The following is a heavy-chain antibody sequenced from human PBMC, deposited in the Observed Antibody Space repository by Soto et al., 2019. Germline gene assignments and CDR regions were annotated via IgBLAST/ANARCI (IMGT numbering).Heavy chain of an antibody. CDR1: GFTFSNYA. J-gene: IGHJ4*02. V-gene: IGHV3-23*01. CDR3: AKDRVYYYDSSGPGYFDY. Sequence: GGSLRLSCAASGFTFSNYAMSWVRQAPGKGLEWVSGISGSGGSTYYADSVKGRVSISRDNSKNTLYLQMNSLRAEDTAMYYCAKDRVYYYDSSGPGYFDYWGQGTLVTVSS. D-gene: IGHD3-22*01. CDR2: ISGSGGST.